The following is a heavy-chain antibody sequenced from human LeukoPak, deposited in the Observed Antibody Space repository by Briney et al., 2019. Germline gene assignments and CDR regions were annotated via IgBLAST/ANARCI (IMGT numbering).Heavy chain of an antibody. CDR1: GFTFSSYA. D-gene: IGHD1-26*01. V-gene: IGHV3-23*01. J-gene: IGHJ3*02. CDR2: ISGSGGST. CDR3: AKDQGVGATGNDAFDI. Sequence: GGSLRLSCAASGFTFSSYAMSWVRQAPGKGPEWVSAISGSGGSTYYADSVKGRFTISRDNSKNTLYLQMNSLRAEDTAVYYCAKDQGVGATGNDAFDIWGQGTTVTVSS.